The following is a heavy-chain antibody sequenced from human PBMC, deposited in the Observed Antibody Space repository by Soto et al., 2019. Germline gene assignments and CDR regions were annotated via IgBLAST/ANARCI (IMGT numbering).Heavy chain of an antibody. V-gene: IGHV4-31*03. CDR2: IYYSGIT. Sequence: QVQLQESGPGLVKPSQTLSLTCTVSRGSISSGGYYWSWIRQHPGKGLERIGYIYYSGITYSNPSLRSRVTISVDTSKNQFSLKLSSVTAADTAVYYCARVSVTFFDYWGQGTLVTVSS. CDR1: RGSISSGGYY. CDR3: ARVSVTFFDY. J-gene: IGHJ4*02.